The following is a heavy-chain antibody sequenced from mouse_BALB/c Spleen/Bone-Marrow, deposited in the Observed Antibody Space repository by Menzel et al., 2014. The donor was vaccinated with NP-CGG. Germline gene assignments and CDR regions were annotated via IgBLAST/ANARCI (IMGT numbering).Heavy chain of an antibody. CDR2: IYPGNGGT. J-gene: IGHJ3*01. D-gene: IGHD3-3*01. CDR3: ARGQLLAY. Sequence: QSGAELVRSGASVEMSCKASGYIFTSYNIHWVKQTPGQGLEWIGHIYPGNGGTNYNQKFKGKATLTADTSSSTAYMQISSLTSEDSAVYFCARGQLLAYWGQGTLVTVSA. V-gene: IGHV1-12*01. CDR1: GYIFTSYN.